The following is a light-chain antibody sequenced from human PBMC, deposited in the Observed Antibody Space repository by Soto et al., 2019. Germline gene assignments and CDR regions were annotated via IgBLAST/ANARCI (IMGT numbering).Light chain of an antibody. Sequence: EIVLTQSPGTLSLSPGERATLSCRASQSVSSSYLAWYQQKAGQAPRLLIYGASSRATGIPDRFSGGGSGTDFTLTISRLEPEDFAVYYCQQYGSSRTFVQGTKVEIK. CDR1: QSVSSSY. CDR2: GAS. J-gene: IGKJ1*01. CDR3: QQYGSSRT. V-gene: IGKV3-20*01.